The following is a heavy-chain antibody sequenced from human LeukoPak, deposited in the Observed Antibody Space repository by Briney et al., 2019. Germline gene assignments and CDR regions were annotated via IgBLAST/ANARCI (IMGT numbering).Heavy chain of an antibody. D-gene: IGHD4-11*01. J-gene: IGHJ4*02. Sequence: GGSLRLSCAASGFTFSSYGMSWVRQAPGKGLEWVSAISGSGSTKYYADSVKGRFTISRDNAKNSLYLQMNSLRAEDTAVYYCANPPTVTSFDHWGQGTLVTVSS. CDR3: ANPPTVTSFDH. CDR2: ISGSGSTK. V-gene: IGHV3-23*01. CDR1: GFTFSSYG.